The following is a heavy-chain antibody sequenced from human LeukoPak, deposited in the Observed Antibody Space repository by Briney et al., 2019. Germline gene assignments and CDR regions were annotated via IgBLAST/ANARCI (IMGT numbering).Heavy chain of an antibody. V-gene: IGHV3-48*03. Sequence: GGSLRLSCAASGFTFSSYEMNWVRQAPGKGLEWVSYISSSGSTIYYADSVKGRFTISRDNAKNSLYLQMNSLRAEDTAVYYCARESSDYVWGSYRYSAFDIWGQGTMGTVSS. CDR3: ARESSDYVWGSYRYSAFDI. CDR1: GFTFSSYE. D-gene: IGHD3-16*02. J-gene: IGHJ3*02. CDR2: ISSSGSTI.